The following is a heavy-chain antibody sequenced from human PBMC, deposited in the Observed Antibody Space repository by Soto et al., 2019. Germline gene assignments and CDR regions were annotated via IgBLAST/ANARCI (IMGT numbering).Heavy chain of an antibody. Sequence: PSETLSLTCTVSGGSISSYYWSWIRQPPGKGLEWIGYIYYSGSTNYNPSLKSRVTISVDTSKNQFSLKLSSVTAADTALYYCARQRDYYDSSGDSYFDYWGQGTLVTVSS. D-gene: IGHD3-22*01. CDR3: ARQRDYYDSSGDSYFDY. J-gene: IGHJ4*02. CDR1: GGSISSYY. CDR2: IYYSGST. V-gene: IGHV4-59*08.